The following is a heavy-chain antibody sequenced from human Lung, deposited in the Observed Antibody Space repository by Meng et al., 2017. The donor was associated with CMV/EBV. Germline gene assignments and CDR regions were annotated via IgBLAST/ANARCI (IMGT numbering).Heavy chain of an antibody. J-gene: IGHJ4*02. V-gene: IGHV5-51*01. CDR3: ARLPYYDFWKLYFDY. Sequence: SGYSLISPWIAWVRQMPGKGLEWLVIIYPCYSYTRYSPSFQGQVTISVDKSTSTAYLQWSSLKASDTAIYYCARLPYYDFWKLYFDYWGQGTLVTVSS. CDR2: IYPCYSYT. D-gene: IGHD3-3*01. CDR1: GYSLISPW.